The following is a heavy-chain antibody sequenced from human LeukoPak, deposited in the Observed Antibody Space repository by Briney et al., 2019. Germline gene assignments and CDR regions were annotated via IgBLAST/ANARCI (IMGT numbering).Heavy chain of an antibody. Sequence: GRSLRLSCAASGFMFSTYGMHWVRQAPGKGLEWVAVISYDGSNKYYVDSVKGRFTISRDNSKNTLYLQMNSLRPEDTAVYYCAKDMALVVVTDNGMDVWGQGTTVTVSS. CDR3: AKDMALVVVTDNGMDV. V-gene: IGHV3-30*18. CDR2: ISYDGSNK. J-gene: IGHJ6*02. CDR1: GFMFSTYG. D-gene: IGHD2-21*02.